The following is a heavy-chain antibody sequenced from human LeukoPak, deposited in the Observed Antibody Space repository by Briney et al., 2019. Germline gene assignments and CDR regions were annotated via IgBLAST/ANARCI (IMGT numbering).Heavy chain of an antibody. CDR3: ARLGGYTHGPDPVDF. CDR1: GGSISSSSYY. V-gene: IGHV4-39*01. D-gene: IGHD5-24*01. CDR2: IYYSGIT. Sequence: PSETLSLTCTVSGGSISSSSYYWGWIRQPPGTGLEWIGSIYYSGITFYNPSLKSRVTLSVDTPNNRFSLKLSSVTAADAAVYFCARLGGYTHGPDPVDFWGQGTLVTVSS. J-gene: IGHJ4*02.